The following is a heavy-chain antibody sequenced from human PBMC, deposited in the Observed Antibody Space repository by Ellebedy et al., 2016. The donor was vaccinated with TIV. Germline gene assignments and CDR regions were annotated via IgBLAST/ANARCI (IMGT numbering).Heavy chain of an antibody. D-gene: IGHD1-26*01. Sequence: ASVKVSCXASGYTFTKYYIHWVRQAPGQGLEWMGIINLSDESTKYAQNFQGRVTMTRDTSTSTIYMELSSLRSEDTAMYYCAREVGATDYWGQGTLVTVSS. CDR1: GYTFTKYY. J-gene: IGHJ4*02. V-gene: IGHV1-46*01. CDR3: AREVGATDY. CDR2: INLSDEST.